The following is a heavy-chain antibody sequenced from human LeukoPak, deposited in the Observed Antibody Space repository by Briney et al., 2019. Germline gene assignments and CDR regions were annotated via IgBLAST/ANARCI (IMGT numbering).Heavy chain of an antibody. Sequence: GGSLRLSCAASGFTFDHYAMHWVRQAPGKGLEWVSLINWNGGGTYYADSVKGRFTISRDSSKNSLYLQMNSLRTEDTAFYYCAREGYCSGGSCLGYFQHWGQGTLVTVSS. CDR1: GFTFDHYA. CDR3: AREGYCSGGSCLGYFQH. J-gene: IGHJ1*01. V-gene: IGHV3-43*01. CDR2: INWNGGGT. D-gene: IGHD2-15*01.